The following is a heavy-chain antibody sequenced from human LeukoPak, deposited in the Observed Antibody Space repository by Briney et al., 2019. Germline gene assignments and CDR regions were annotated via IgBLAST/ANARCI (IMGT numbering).Heavy chain of an antibody. D-gene: IGHD2-2*01. CDR2: IKRDGSEI. J-gene: IGHJ4*02. CDR3: VSFYETY. CDR1: GFTFSDYW. V-gene: IGHV3-7*01. Sequence: AGGSLRLSCATSGFTFSDYWMHWVRQAPGRGLEWVADIKRDGSEIYYVDSVKGRFTITRDNAKNSLSLQMNSLRAEDTAVYYCVSFYETYWGRGTLVTVSS.